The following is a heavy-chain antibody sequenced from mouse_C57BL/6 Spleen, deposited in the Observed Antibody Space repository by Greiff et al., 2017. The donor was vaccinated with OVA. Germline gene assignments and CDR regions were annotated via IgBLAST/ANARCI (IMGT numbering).Heavy chain of an antibody. CDR2: INPSTGGT. V-gene: IGHV1-42*01. J-gene: IGHJ4*01. Sequence: VQLKESGPELVKPGASVKISCKASGYSFTGYYMNWVKQSPEKSLEWIGEINPSTGGTTYNQKFKAKATLTVDKSSSTAYMQLKSLTSEDSAVYYCARYGDDYYAMDYWGQGTSVTVSS. CDR1: GYSFTGYY. D-gene: IGHD1-1*01. CDR3: ARYGDDYYAMDY.